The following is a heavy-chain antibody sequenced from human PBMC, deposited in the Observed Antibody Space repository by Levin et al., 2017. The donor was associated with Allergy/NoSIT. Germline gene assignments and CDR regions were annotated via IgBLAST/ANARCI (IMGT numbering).Heavy chain of an antibody. V-gene: IGHV3-30*18. CDR3: AKEGPGRDFDY. CDR1: GFTFSSYA. J-gene: IGHJ4*02. CDR2: ISYDGSDK. Sequence: LSLTCAASGFTFSSYAMHWVRQAPGKGLEWVAFISYDGSDKYYADSVKGRFTISRDDSKNMLYLQVNSLRAEDTAAYYCAKEGPGRDFDYWGQGTLVAVSS. D-gene: IGHD1-14*01.